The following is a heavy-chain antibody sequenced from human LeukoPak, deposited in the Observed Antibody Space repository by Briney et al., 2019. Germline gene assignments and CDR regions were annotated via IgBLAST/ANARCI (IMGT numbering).Heavy chain of an antibody. Sequence: GGSLRLSCAASGFTFSSYSMNWVRQAPGKGLEWASSISSSSSYIYYADSVKGRFTISRDNAKNSLYLQMDSLRAEDTAVYYCARGLGELDYWGQGTLVTVSS. J-gene: IGHJ4*02. D-gene: IGHD4-17*01. V-gene: IGHV3-21*01. CDR3: ARGLGELDY. CDR1: GFTFSSYS. CDR2: ISSSSSYI.